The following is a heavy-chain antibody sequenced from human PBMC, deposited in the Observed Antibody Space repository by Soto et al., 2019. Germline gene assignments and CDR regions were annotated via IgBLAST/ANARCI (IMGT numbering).Heavy chain of an antibody. CDR2: TYYRSKWYN. D-gene: IGHD6-13*01. V-gene: IGHV6-1*01. J-gene: IGHJ4*02. Sequence: VQLKQSGPGLVKPSQTLSLACSISGDSVSSNSVTWNWIRQSPSRGLEWLGRTYYRSKWYNNYALSVESRITINADTSQNQFFLQLNSVIPEDTAVYYCVRLIGNSWLDYWGQGTLVTGSS. CDR1: GDSVSSNSVT. CDR3: VRLIGNSWLDY.